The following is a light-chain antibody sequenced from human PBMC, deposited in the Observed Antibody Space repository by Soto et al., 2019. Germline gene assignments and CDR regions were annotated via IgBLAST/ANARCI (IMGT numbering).Light chain of an antibody. CDR1: QSVSSY. CDR3: QHRSSWPLT. J-gene: IGKJ4*01. Sequence: EIVLTQSPATLSLSPGERATLSCRASQSVSSYLVWYQQKPVQAPRLLIYDASNRATGIPARFSGSGSGTDFTLTISSLGPEDFAVYYCQHRSSWPLTFGGGTKVAIK. V-gene: IGKV3-11*01. CDR2: DAS.